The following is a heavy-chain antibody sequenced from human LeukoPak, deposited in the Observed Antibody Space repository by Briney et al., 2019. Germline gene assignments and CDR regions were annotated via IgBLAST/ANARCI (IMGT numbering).Heavy chain of an antibody. CDR1: GFTFSRYW. CDR2: IKQDGSEK. D-gene: IGHD6-13*01. J-gene: IGHJ4*02. Sequence: GGSLRLSCAASGFTFSRYWMSWVRQAPGKGLEWVANIKQDGSEKYYVDSVKGRFTITRDNAKNSLYLQMNSLRAEDTAVYYCARSAGSSSWYEGYYFDYWGQGTLVTVSS. CDR3: ARSAGSSSWYEGYYFDY. V-gene: IGHV3-7*01.